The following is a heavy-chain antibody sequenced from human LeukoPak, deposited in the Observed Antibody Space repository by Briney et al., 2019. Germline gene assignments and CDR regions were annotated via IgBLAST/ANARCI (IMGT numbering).Heavy chain of an antibody. CDR2: ISWNSGSI. Sequence: SLRLSCAASGFTFDDYAMHWVRQAPGKGLEWVSGISWNSGSIGYADSVKGRFTISRDNAKNSLYLQMNSLRAEDTALYYCAKASYYDSSGSDDAFDIWGQGTMVTVSS. D-gene: IGHD3-22*01. CDR1: GFTFDDYA. V-gene: IGHV3-9*01. CDR3: AKASYYDSSGSDDAFDI. J-gene: IGHJ3*02.